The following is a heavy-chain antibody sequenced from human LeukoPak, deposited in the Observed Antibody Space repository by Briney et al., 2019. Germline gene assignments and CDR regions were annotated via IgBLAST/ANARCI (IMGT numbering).Heavy chain of an antibody. CDR2: ISSNGDNT. CDR3: VRGTGY. V-gene: IGHV3-64D*06. CDR1: GFTFSTYV. J-gene: IGHJ4*02. Sequence: GGSLRLSCSVSGFTFSTYVMHWVRQASGKGLEYVSAISSNGDNTHYADSVKGRFTISRDNSKNTLYLQMSSLRADDTAVYYCVRGTGYWGQGTLVTVSS.